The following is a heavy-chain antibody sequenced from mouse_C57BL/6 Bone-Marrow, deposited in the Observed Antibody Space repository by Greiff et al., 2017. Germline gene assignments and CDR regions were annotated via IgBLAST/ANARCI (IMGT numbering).Heavy chain of an antibody. D-gene: IGHD1-1*01. V-gene: IGHV1-81*01. CDR1: GYTFTSYG. J-gene: IGHJ2*01. Sequence: QVQLQQSGAELARPGASVKLSCKASGYTFTSYGISWVKQRTGQGLEWIGEIYPRSGNTYYNEKFKGKATLTADKSSSTAYRELRSLTSEDSAVYFCAKDYDGSSRYYFDYWGQGTTLTVSS. CDR3: AKDYDGSSRYYFDY. CDR2: IYPRSGNT.